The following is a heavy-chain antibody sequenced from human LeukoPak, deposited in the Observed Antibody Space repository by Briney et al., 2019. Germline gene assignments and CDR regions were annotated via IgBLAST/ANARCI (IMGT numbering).Heavy chain of an antibody. CDR2: INPNSGGT. CDR3: ARVVGYYGSGSYHY. V-gene: IGHV1-2*02. CDR1: GYTFTGYY. D-gene: IGHD3-10*01. J-gene: IGHJ4*02. Sequence: ASVTVSCKASGYTFTGYYMHWVRQAPGQGLEWMGWINPNSGGTNYAQKFQGRVTMTRDTSISTAYMELSRLRSDDTAVYYCARVVGYYGSGSYHYWGQGTLVTVSS.